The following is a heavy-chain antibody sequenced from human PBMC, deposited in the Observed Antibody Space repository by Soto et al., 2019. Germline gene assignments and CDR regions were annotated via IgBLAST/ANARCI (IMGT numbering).Heavy chain of an antibody. CDR3: ASRTYAMDV. Sequence: QVQLQESGPGLVKPSGTLSLTCAVSGGSISSSNWWSWVRQPPGKGLEWIGEIFHNGNTYSNPSLTGRVTMSVDKSKTQFSPNLSSVTAADTAVYYCASRTYAMDVWGQGTTVTVSS. CDR2: IFHNGNT. V-gene: IGHV4-4*02. CDR1: GGSISSSNW. J-gene: IGHJ6*02.